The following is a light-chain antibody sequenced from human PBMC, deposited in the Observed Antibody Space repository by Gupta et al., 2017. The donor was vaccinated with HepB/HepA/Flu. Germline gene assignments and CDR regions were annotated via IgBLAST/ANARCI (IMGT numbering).Light chain of an antibody. CDR1: QGINNY. V-gene: IGKV1-27*01. Sequence: DILMTQSPSSLSASVGDRVTITCRASQGINNYLAWYQQKPGKVPKLLIFDASISGSGVPSRFSGSGSGTDFTLTISSLQPEDFATYYCQEYDTFPLTFGQGTKVEVK. CDR3: QEYDTFPLT. J-gene: IGKJ1*01. CDR2: DAS.